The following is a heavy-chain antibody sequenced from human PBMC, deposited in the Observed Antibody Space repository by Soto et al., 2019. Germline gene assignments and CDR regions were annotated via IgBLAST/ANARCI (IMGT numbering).Heavy chain of an antibody. Sequence: QVQLVQSGAEVKKPGSSVKVSCKASGGTFSSYAISWVRQAPGQGLEWMGGIIPIFGTANYAQKFQGRVKIPADESTSTAYMELSSLRSEDTAVYYCARGGIDYYDSSGYFDYWGQGTLVTVSS. CDR2: IIPIFGTA. J-gene: IGHJ4*02. CDR3: ARGGIDYYDSSGYFDY. CDR1: GGTFSSYA. V-gene: IGHV1-69*01. D-gene: IGHD3-22*01.